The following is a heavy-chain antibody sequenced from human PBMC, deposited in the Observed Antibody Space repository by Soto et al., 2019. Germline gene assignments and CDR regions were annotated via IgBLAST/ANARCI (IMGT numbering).Heavy chain of an antibody. J-gene: IGHJ6*02. CDR3: ATAPDSSGYYDMDV. CDR1: RFTFSDYY. V-gene: IGHV3-11*01. D-gene: IGHD6-19*01. Sequence: QVQLVESGGGLVKPGGSLRLSCAASRFTFSDYYMSWIRQAPGKGLEWVSCISSSGSSIHYADSVNGRFIISRDNAKNSLYLQMNSLRAEDTAVYYCATAPDSSGYYDMDVWGQGTTVTVSS. CDR2: ISSSGSSI.